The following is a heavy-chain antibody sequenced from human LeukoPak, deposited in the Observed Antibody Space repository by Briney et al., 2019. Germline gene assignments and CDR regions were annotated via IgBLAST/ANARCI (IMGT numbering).Heavy chain of an antibody. J-gene: IGHJ5*02. Sequence: PSETLSLTCTVSGYSISSGYYWGWIRQPPGKGLEWIGSIYHSGSTYYNPSLKSRVNISVDTSKNQFSLKLSSVTAADTAVYYCARDYYDSSGPWFDPWGQGTLVTVSS. CDR1: GYSISSGYY. CDR2: IYHSGST. CDR3: ARDYYDSSGPWFDP. D-gene: IGHD3-22*01. V-gene: IGHV4-38-2*02.